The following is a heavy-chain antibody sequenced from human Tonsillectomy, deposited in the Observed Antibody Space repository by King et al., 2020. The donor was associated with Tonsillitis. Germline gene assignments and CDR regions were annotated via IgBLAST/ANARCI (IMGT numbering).Heavy chain of an antibody. CDR1: GFTFNNFG. Sequence: VQLVESGGGVVQPGRSLRLSCAASGFTFNNFGMHWVRQVPGTGLEWVAVISYDGNNKDYADSLKGRFTISRDNSKNTLYLQMNSLRVEDTAVYLCAKGKSSTWMVDAFDIWGQGTRVTVSS. CDR3: AKGKSSTWMVDAFDI. J-gene: IGHJ3*02. CDR2: ISYDGNNK. D-gene: IGHD6-13*01. V-gene: IGHV3-30*18.